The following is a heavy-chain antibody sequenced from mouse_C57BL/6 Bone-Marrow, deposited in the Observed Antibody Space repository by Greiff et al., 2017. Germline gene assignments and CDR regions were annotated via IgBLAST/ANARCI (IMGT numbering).Heavy chain of an antibody. V-gene: IGHV1-64*01. CDR3: ARSRLLRYYFDY. CDR2: IHPISGST. J-gene: IGHJ2*01. D-gene: IGHD1-1*01. CDR1: GYTFTSSW. Sequence: QVQLQQPGAELVKPGASVKLSCKASGYTFTSSWMHWVKQRPGQGLEWIGMIHPISGSTNYNEKFKSKATLTVDKSSSTAYMQLSSLTSEDSAVYYCARSRLLRYYFDYWGQGTTLTVSS.